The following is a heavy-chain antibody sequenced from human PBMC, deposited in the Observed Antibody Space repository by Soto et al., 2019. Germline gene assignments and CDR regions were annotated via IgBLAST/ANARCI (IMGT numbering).Heavy chain of an antibody. CDR3: ARGRGNSGLGWFDP. CDR1: GFTFSSYG. CDR2: IWYDGSNK. V-gene: IGHV3-33*01. J-gene: IGHJ5*02. Sequence: QVQLVESGGGVVQPGRSLRLSCAASGFTFSSYGMHWVRQAPGKGLEWVAVIWYDGSNKYYADSVKGRFTISRDNSKNTLYLQMNSLRAEDTAVYHCARGRGNSGLGWFDPWGQGTLVTVSS. D-gene: IGHD4-4*01.